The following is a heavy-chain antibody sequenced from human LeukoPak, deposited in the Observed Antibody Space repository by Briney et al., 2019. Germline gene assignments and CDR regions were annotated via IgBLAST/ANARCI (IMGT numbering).Heavy chain of an antibody. D-gene: IGHD2-15*01. CDR3: ARDGCGGGSCYGPEDVDAFDI. CDR1: GFTFSSYS. CDR2: ISSSSSYI. V-gene: IGHV3-21*01. Sequence: GGSLRLSCAASGFTFSSYSMNWVRQAPGKGLEWVSSISSSSSYIYYADSVKGRFTISRDNAKNSLYLQMNSLRAEDTAVYYCARDGCGGGSCYGPEDVDAFDIWGQGTMVTVSS. J-gene: IGHJ3*02.